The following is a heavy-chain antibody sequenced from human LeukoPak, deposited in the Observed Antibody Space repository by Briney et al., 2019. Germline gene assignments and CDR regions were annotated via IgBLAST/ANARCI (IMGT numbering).Heavy chain of an antibody. Sequence: SETLSLTCTVSGGSISSGSYYWSWIRQPAGKGLEWIVRIYTSGSTNYNPSLKSRATISGDTSKNQFSLKLSSVTAADTAVYFCARDSGHSHDILTGYYIHYYYLDVWGKGTTVTISS. CDR3: ARDSGHSHDILTGYYIHYYYLDV. V-gene: IGHV4-61*02. J-gene: IGHJ6*03. CDR1: GGSISSGSYY. D-gene: IGHD3-9*01. CDR2: IYTSGST.